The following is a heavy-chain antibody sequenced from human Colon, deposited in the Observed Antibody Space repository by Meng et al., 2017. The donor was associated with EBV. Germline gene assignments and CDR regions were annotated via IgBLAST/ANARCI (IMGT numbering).Heavy chain of an antibody. J-gene: IGHJ4*02. V-gene: IGHV4-4*02. CDR3: ARVGAYCGGDCYHPR. CDR2: IYHSGST. D-gene: IGHD2-21*02. Sequence: QVVLQESGPGVVSPSGAPSLTCAVSGGFLSRRNWWSWVRQPPGKGLEWIGEIYHSGSTNYNPSLKSRVTISVDESKNQFSLRLSSVTAADTAVYYCARVGAYCGGDCYHPRWGQGTLVTVSS. CDR1: GGFLSRRNW.